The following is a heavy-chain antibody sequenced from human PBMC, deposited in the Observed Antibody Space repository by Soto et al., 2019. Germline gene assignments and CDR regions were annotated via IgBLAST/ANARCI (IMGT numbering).Heavy chain of an antibody. CDR1: VFPFSNAW. Sequence: PGGPLRPSCAASVFPFSNAWMSWVRQAPGKGLEWVGRIKSKTDGGTTDYAAPVKGRFTISRDDSKNTLYLQMNSLKTEDTAVYYCTTISITGTELSYWGQGTLVTVSS. CDR3: TTISITGTELSY. D-gene: IGHD1-20*01. CDR2: IKSKTDGGTT. V-gene: IGHV3-15*01. J-gene: IGHJ4*02.